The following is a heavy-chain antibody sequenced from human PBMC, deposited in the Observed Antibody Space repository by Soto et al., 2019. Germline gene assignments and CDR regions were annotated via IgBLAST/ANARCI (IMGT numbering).Heavy chain of an antibody. J-gene: IGHJ3*02. CDR1: GGSFSGYF. D-gene: IGHD3-16*02. CDR3: ARVFIAVRAFDI. Sequence: QVQLQQWGAGLVKPSETLSLTCAFYGGSFSGYFWSWIRQPPGKGLEWIGEINHRGSTNYNPSLKSRATISVDTSKQQFFLNLNSVTAADTAVYYCARVFIAVRAFDIWGQGTMVTVSS. V-gene: IGHV4-34*02. CDR2: INHRGST.